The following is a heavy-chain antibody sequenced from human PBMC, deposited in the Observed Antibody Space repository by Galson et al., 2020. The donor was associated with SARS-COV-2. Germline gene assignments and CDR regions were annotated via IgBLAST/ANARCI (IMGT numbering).Heavy chain of an antibody. CDR3: ARPYSGSYQSYFDY. Sequence: TGGSLRLSCAASGFTFSSYSRHWVRQAPGKGLEWVAVISYDGSNKYYADSVKGRFTISSDNSKNTLYLQMNSLTAEDTAVYYCARPYSGSYQSYFDYWGQGTMVTVSS. CDR1: GFTFSSYS. V-gene: IGHV3-30-3*01. CDR2: ISYDGSNK. J-gene: IGHJ4*02. D-gene: IGHD1-26*01.